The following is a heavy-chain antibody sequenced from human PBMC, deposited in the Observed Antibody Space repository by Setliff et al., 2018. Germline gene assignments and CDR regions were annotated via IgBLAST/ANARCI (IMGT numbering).Heavy chain of an antibody. J-gene: IGHJ4*02. V-gene: IGHV7-4-1*02. D-gene: IGHD6-19*01. CDR2: INTNTGNP. CDR1: GYTSLNYG. Sequence: ASVKVSCKASGYTSLNYGISRVRQAPGQGLEWMGWINTNTGNPTYAQGFTGRFVFSLDTSVSTAYLQISSLKAEDTAVYYCARDGAAVAGTHGLDYWGQGALVTVSS. CDR3: ARDGAAVAGTHGLDY.